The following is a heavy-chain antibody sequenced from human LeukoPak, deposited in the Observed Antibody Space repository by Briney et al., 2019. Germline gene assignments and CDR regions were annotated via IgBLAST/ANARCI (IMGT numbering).Heavy chain of an antibody. V-gene: IGHV1-24*01. CDR1: GYTFTELS. J-gene: IGHJ4*02. CDR2: FDPEDGET. CDR3: AMSRSWYYFDY. Sequence: ASVKVSCKVFGYTFTELSMHWVRQAPGKGLEWMGSFDPEDGETTYAQKVQGRVTMTEDTSTDSGYLELTNLRSEDTATCYCAMSRSWYYFDYWGQGTLVTVSS. D-gene: IGHD3-10*01.